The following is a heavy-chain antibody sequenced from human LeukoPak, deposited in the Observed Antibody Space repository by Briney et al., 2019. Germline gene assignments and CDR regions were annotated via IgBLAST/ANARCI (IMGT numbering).Heavy chain of an antibody. CDR3: ARDQRDYYDSSGYYPLGY. Sequence: PSETLSLTCTVSGGSLSSYYWSWIRQPSGKGLEWIGYIYYRGSTNYNPSLKSRVTISVDTSKNQFSLKLSSVTAADTAVYYCARDQRDYYDSSGYYPLGYWGQGTLVTVSS. J-gene: IGHJ4*02. V-gene: IGHV4-59*01. CDR1: GGSLSSYY. CDR2: IYYRGST. D-gene: IGHD3-22*01.